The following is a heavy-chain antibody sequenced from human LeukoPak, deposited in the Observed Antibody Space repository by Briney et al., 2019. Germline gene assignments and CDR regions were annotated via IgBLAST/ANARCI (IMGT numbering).Heavy chain of an antibody. CDR1: GFTFSSYG. CDR2: IRYDGSNK. CDR3: ARKGTYYYDSSGFDY. D-gene: IGHD3-22*01. Sequence: GGSLRLSCAASGFTFSSYGMHWVRQAPGKGLEWVAFIRYDGSNKYYADSVKGRFTISRDNAKNSLYLQMNSLRAEDTAVYYCARKGTYYYDSSGFDYWGQGTLVTVSS. V-gene: IGHV3-30*02. J-gene: IGHJ4*02.